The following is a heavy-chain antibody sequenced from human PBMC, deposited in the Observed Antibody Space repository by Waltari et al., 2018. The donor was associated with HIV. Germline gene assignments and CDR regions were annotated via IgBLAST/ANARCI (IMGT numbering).Heavy chain of an antibody. V-gene: IGHV3-7*01. CDR2: IKDDGREK. CDR1: GFTFSNYW. CDR3: ARIGTFPHNYAIDF. Sequence: EVQLMESGGGLVQSGWSLRLSCAASGFTFSNYWTSWVRQTPGKGLEWVAYIKDDGREKYYMGSVKGRFTISRDNAKNSMFLQMNSLRAEDTAVYYCARIGTFPHNYAIDFWGQGTTVTVSS. J-gene: IGHJ6*02. D-gene: IGHD1-26*01.